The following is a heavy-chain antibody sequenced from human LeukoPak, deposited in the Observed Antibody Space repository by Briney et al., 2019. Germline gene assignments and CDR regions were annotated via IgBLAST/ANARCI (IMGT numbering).Heavy chain of an antibody. CDR2: ISGSGSTV. CDR3: ARAKAQTEYYYDSSGYYYEDY. Sequence: GGSLSLSCAASGFTFSDYYMSWIRQAPGKGLGWVSYISGSGSTVYYADSVKGRFTISRDNAKNSLYLQMNILRAEDTAVYYCARAKAQTEYYYDSSGYYYEDYWGQGTLVTVSS. CDR1: GFTFSDYY. J-gene: IGHJ4*02. V-gene: IGHV3-11*01. D-gene: IGHD3-22*01.